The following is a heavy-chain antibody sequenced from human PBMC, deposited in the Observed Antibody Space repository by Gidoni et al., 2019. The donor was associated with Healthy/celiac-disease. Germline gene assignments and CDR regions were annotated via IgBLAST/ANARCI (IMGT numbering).Heavy chain of an antibody. Sequence: EVQLVEAGGGLGQPGGSLRLSCAAYGFPFSRYEMNWVRQAPGKGLGWVSYIISSGSTIYYAHPVKGRFTISRDNAKNSLYLQMNSLSAEDTAVSYCARRNYLLIGYYGMDVWGQGTTVTVSS. CDR2: IISSGSTI. J-gene: IGHJ6*02. V-gene: IGHV3-48*03. D-gene: IGHD4-4*01. CDR1: GFPFSRYE. CDR3: ARRNYLLIGYYGMDV.